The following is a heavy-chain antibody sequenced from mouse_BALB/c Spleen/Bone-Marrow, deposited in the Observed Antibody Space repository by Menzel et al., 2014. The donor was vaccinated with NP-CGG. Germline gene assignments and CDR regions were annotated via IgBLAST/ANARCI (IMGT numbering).Heavy chain of an antibody. J-gene: IGHJ2*01. V-gene: IGHV6-6*02. CDR2: IRLKSDNYTT. CDR1: GFSFSRYW. Sequence: EVKVVESGGGLVQPGGSMKLSCVASGFSFSRYWMSWVRQSPEKGLEWVAEIRLKSDNYTTHYAESVKGKFTISRDDSKSRLYLQMNSLRAEDTGVYYCVASPDYWGQGTLLTVS. CDR3: VASPDY.